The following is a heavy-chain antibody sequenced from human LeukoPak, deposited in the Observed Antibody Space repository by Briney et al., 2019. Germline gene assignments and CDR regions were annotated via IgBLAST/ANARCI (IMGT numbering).Heavy chain of an antibody. CDR2: IFHRGGT. CDR3: VREILYCSGGSCYRGPFDN. Sequence: SETLSLTCTVSNDSISSGDYYWNWSRQPPGKGLEWSGYIFHRGGTSYNPSLKSRILFSVDTSQDQFSLKLNSVTAADTAVYYCVREILYCSGGSCYRGPFDNWGQGTLVTVSA. J-gene: IGHJ4*02. D-gene: IGHD2-15*01. V-gene: IGHV4-30-4*01. CDR1: NDSISSGDYY.